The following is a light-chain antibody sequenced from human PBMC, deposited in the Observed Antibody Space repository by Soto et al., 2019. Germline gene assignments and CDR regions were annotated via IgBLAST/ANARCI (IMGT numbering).Light chain of an antibody. J-gene: IGKJ4*01. CDR3: QRYNDYPLT. V-gene: IGKV1-5*03. CDR2: RAS. CDR1: QIISSW. Sequence: DPPMTQSPSTLSASVGDRVTITCRASQIISSWLAWYQQKPGKAPKLLIYRASSLESGVPSRFSGSGSGTEFTLTISSLQPDDFATYYCQRYNDYPLTFGGGTRVEIK.